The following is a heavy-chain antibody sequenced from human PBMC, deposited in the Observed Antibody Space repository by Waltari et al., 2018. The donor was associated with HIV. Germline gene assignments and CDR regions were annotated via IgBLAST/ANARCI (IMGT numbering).Heavy chain of an antibody. Sequence: QVQLVQSGAEVKKPGSSVKVSCKASGGSCRRYAISWVRQAPGQGLEWMGGIIPILGTANYAQKFQGRVTITADESTSTAYMELSSLRSEDTAVYFCARDLGDAYYGMDVWGQGTTVTVSS. CDR2: IIPILGTA. V-gene: IGHV1-69*11. CDR1: GGSCRRYA. J-gene: IGHJ6*02. D-gene: IGHD3-16*01. CDR3: ARDLGDAYYGMDV.